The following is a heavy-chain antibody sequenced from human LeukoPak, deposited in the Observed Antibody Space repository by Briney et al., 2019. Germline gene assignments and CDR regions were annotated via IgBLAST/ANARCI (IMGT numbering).Heavy chain of an antibody. Sequence: GGSLRLSCAASGFTVGSNYMSWVRQAPGKGLEWVAVISYDGSNKYYANSVKGRFTISRDNSKNTLYVQMDSLRAEDTAVYYCARESKESYGSSFYFWGQGTLVTVSS. CDR2: ISYDGSNK. V-gene: IGHV3-30-3*01. D-gene: IGHD3-10*01. CDR1: GFTVGSNY. CDR3: ARESKESYGSSFYF. J-gene: IGHJ4*02.